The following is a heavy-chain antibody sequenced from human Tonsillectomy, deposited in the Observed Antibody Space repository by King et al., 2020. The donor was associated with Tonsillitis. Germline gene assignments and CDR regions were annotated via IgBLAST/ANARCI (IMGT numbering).Heavy chain of an antibody. Sequence: QLQLQESGPGLVKSSETLSLTCSVSGHSISSGNYWGWIRQPPGKGLEWIGSVYHSGSTYSNASLKSRVTISVDTSKNHFSLKLSSVTAADTAVYYCARELTGDRVFDYWGQGTLVTVSS. CDR3: ARELTGDRVFDY. V-gene: IGHV4-38-2*02. CDR2: VYHSGST. J-gene: IGHJ4*02. CDR1: GHSISSGNY. D-gene: IGHD7-27*01.